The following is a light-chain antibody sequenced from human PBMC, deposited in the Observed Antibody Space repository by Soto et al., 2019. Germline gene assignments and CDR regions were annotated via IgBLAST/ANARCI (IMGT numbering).Light chain of an antibody. J-gene: IGKJ4*01. CDR3: QQYGSSPLT. CDR2: RAS. Sequence: EIVLTQSPGTVSLSPLEIATLSCMASQSVSSSYLAWYQQKPGQAPKVLIYRASSRATGIPDRFSGSGSGTDFTLTISRLEPEDFAVYYCQQYGSSPLTFGGGTKVDIK. CDR1: QSVSSSY. V-gene: IGKV3-20*01.